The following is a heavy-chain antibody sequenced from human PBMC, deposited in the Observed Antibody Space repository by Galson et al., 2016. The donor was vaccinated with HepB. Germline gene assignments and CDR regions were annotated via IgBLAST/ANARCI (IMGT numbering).Heavy chain of an antibody. Sequence: SGAEVKEAGDSLRISCETSGYKFTSLWIAWVRHRPGKGLEWMGNIYPGDSDTRYSPSFQGQVIISADRSINTVYLQWTSLKASDTATYYCARRGIDAGSDFWGQGTHVSVSS. V-gene: IGHV5-51*01. CDR3: ARRGIDAGSDF. CDR2: IYPGDSDT. D-gene: IGHD2/OR15-2a*01. CDR1: GYKFTSLW. J-gene: IGHJ4*02.